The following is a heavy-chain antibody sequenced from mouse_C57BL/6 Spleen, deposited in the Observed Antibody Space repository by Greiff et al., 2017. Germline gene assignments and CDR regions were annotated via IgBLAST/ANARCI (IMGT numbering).Heavy chain of an antibody. Sequence: QVQLQQPGAELVKPGASVKMSCKASGYTFTSYWITWVKQRPGQGLEWIGDISPGSGSTNYNEKFKSKATLTVDTSSSTAYMQLSSLTSEDSAVYYCARKSYSSGYTFDYWGQGTTLTVSS. V-gene: IGHV1-55*01. CDR1: GYTFTSYW. CDR3: ARKSYSSGYTFDY. D-gene: IGHD3-2*02. CDR2: ISPGSGST. J-gene: IGHJ2*01.